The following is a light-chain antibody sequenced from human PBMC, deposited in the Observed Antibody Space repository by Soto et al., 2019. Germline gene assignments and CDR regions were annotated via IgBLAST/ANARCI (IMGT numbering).Light chain of an antibody. V-gene: IGKV3-15*01. CDR1: QSVSID. Sequence: EIVMTQSPDTLSLSPGERATLSCRASQSVSIDLAWYQQTPGQAPRLLIYGASTRATGVPPTFSGSASGTEFTLTISRLEPEDFAVYYCQQCGSSSTFGQGTRLEIK. CDR2: GAS. CDR3: QQCGSSST. J-gene: IGKJ5*01.